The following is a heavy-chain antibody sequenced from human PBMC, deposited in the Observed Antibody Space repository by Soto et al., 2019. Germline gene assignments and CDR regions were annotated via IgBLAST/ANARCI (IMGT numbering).Heavy chain of an antibody. CDR2: IYSGGST. CDR1: GGSISQYY. CDR3: ARGPGGFGDFSLDY. V-gene: IGHV4-4*07. J-gene: IGHJ4*02. Sequence: SETLSLTCGVSGGSISQYYWSWIRRPAGKGLEWIGRIYSGGSTNYNPSLESRVTMSVDTSKNQFSLKLSSVTAADTAVYYCARGPGGFGDFSLDYWGQGTLVTVSS. D-gene: IGHD3-10*01.